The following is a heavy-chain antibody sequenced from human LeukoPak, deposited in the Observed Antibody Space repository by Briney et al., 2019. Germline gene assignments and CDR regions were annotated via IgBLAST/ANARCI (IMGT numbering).Heavy chain of an antibody. J-gene: IGHJ4*02. CDR3: SRDLGGSYNGY. D-gene: IGHD1-26*01. Sequence: GASVKVSCKASGYTFSTYYMHWVRQAPGQGLEWVGVINPTGGTTTYAQKFQGRVTMTRDTSSSTVYMELSSLRIEDTAVYYCSRDLGGSYNGYWGQGTMVTVSS. CDR1: GYTFSTYY. V-gene: IGHV1-46*01. CDR2: INPTGGTT.